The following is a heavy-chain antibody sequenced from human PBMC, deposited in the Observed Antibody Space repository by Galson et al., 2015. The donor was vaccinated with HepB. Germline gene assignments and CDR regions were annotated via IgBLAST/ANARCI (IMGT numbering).Heavy chain of an antibody. CDR1: GGSISSYY. Sequence: QVQLQESGPGLVKPSETLSLTCTVSGGSISSYYWSWIRQPPGKGLEWIGYIYYSGSTNYNPSLKSRVTISVDTSKNQFSLKLSSVTAADTAVYYCARGNQGGVPDYWGQGTLVTVSS. D-gene: IGHD1-14*01. J-gene: IGHJ4*02. CDR2: IYYSGST. V-gene: IGHV4-59*01. CDR3: ARGNQGGVPDY.